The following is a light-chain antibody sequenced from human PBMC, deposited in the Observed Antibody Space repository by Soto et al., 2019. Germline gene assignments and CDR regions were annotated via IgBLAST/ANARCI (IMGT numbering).Light chain of an antibody. V-gene: IGKV1-5*01. CDR2: DAS. J-gene: IGKJ1*01. CDR3: QQYNSYSSWT. Sequence: DIQMTQSPSTLSGSVGDRVTITCRASQTISSWLAWYQQKPGKAPKLLIYDASSLESGVPSRFSGSGSGTEFTPTISSLQPDDFATYYCQQYNSYSSWTFGQGTKVDI. CDR1: QTISSW.